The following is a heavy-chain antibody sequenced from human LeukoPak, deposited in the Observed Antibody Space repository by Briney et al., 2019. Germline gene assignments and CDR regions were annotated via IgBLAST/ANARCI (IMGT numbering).Heavy chain of an antibody. CDR2: INHSGST. Sequence: SETLSLTCAVYGGSFSGYYWSWIRQPPGKGLEWIGEINHSGSTNYNPSLKSRVTISVDTSKNQFSLKLSSVTAADTAVYYCARYLPYWYFDPWGRGTLVTVSS. J-gene: IGHJ2*01. CDR1: GGSFSGYY. D-gene: IGHD2/OR15-2a*01. CDR3: ARYLPYWYFDP. V-gene: IGHV4-34*01.